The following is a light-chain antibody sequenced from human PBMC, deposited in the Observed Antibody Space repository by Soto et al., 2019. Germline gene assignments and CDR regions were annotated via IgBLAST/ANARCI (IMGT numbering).Light chain of an antibody. J-gene: IGLJ1*01. CDR1: SSDVGGYNY. CDR3: CAYAGSYSYV. V-gene: IGLV2-11*01. Sequence: QSALTQPRSVSGSPGQSVTISCTGTSSDVGGYNYVSWYQQHPGKAPKLMIYDVSKRPSGVPDRFSGSKSGNTASLTISGLQAEDEAYYYCCAYAGSYSYVFGAGTKVTVL. CDR2: DVS.